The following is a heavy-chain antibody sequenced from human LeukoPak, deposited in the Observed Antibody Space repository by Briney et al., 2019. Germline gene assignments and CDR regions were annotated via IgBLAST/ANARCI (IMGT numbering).Heavy chain of an antibody. CDR3: ARELMADYGDYGPDY. CDR1: GFTFRAYW. V-gene: IGHV3-7*01. CDR2: IKQDGSEK. J-gene: IGHJ4*02. D-gene: IGHD4-17*01. Sequence: HGGSLRLSCAASGFTFRAYWMSWVRQAPGKGLEWVANIKQDGSEKYYVDSVRGRFTISGGNAKNSLYLQMNSLRAEDTAVYYCARELMADYGDYGPDYWGQGTLVTVSS.